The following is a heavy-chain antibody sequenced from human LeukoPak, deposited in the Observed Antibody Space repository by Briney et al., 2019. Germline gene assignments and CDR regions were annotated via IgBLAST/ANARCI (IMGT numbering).Heavy chain of an antibody. V-gene: IGHV4-59*01. CDR3: ARIDGGWNDEGGWFDP. J-gene: IGHJ5*02. CDR1: GGSISSYY. Sequence: SETLSLTCTVSGGSISSYYWSWIRQPPGKGLEWIGYIYYSGSTNYNPSLKSRVTISVDTSKNQFSLKLSSVTAADTAVYYCARIDGGWNDEGGWFDPWGQGTLVTVSS. D-gene: IGHD1-1*01. CDR2: IYYSGST.